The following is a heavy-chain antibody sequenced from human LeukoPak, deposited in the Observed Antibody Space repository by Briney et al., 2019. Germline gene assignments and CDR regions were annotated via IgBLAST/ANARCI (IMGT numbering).Heavy chain of an antibody. D-gene: IGHD3-3*01. CDR3: ARDPIYYFDY. CDR2: INPNSGGT. V-gene: IGHV1-2*02. CDR1: GYTFSSFD. Sequence: ASVKVSCKTSGYTFSSFDMHWVRQAPGQGPEWLGWINPNSGGTNYAQKFTGRVTMTRDTSISTAYMELSRLRSDDTAVYYCARDPIYYFDYWGQGTLVTVSS. J-gene: IGHJ4*02.